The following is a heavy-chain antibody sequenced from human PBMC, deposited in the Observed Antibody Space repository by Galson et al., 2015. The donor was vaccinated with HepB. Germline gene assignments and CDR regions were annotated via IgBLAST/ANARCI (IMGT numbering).Heavy chain of an antibody. V-gene: IGHV3-48*02. D-gene: IGHD6-13*01. CDR2: ISSSSTI. CDR3: ARTWGSSWYGFGY. CDR1: GFTFSSYS. J-gene: IGHJ4*02. Sequence: SLRLSCAASGFTFSSYSMNWVRQAPGKGLEWVSYISSSSTIYYADSVKGRFTISRDNAKNSLYLQMNSLRDEDTAVYYCARTWGSSWYGFGYWGQGTLVTVSS.